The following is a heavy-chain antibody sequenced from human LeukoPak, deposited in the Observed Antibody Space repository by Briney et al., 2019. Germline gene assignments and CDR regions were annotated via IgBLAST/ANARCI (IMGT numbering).Heavy chain of an antibody. J-gene: IGHJ4*02. Sequence: ASVKVSCKVSGYTLTELSMHWVRQAPGKGREWMGGFDPEDGETIYAQKFQGRVTMTEDTSTDTAYMELSSLRSEDTAVYYCATRYSSGWNIDYWGQGTLVTVSS. CDR2: FDPEDGET. V-gene: IGHV1-24*01. D-gene: IGHD6-19*01. CDR3: ATRYSSGWNIDY. CDR1: GYTLTELS.